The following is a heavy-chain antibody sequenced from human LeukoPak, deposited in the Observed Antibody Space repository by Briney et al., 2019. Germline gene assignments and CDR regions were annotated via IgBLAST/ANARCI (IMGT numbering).Heavy chain of an antibody. J-gene: IGHJ6*03. D-gene: IGHD4-17*01. CDR1: GGSISSGSYY. CDR3: ARDRAGYGDYGFRDYYYMDV. V-gene: IGHV4-61*01. CDR2: IYYSGST. Sequence: SETLSLTCTVSGGSISSGSYYWSWIRQPPGKGLEWIGYIYYSGSTNYNPSLKSRVTISVDTSKNQFSLKLSSVTAADTAVYYCARDRAGYGDYGFRDYYYMDVWGKGTTVTISS.